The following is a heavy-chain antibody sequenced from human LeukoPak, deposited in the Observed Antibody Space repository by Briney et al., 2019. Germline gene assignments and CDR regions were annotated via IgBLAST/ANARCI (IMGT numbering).Heavy chain of an antibody. CDR3: ARTLYSINWFDP. Sequence: SETLSLTCTVPGGSLSSSTYYWGWIRQPPGKGLEWIGSIYYTGSTYYNPSLKSRVTISVDTSKNQFSLRLSSVTAADTAVYYCARTLYSINWFDPWGQGTLVTVSS. D-gene: IGHD2-15*01. V-gene: IGHV4-39*01. CDR2: IYYTGST. CDR1: GGSLSSSTYY. J-gene: IGHJ5*02.